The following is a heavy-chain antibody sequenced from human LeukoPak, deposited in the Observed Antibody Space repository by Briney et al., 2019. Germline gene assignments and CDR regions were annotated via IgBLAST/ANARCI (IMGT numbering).Heavy chain of an antibody. CDR3: AGVRGYSSSAAFDY. Sequence: SETLSLTCTVSGYSISSGYYWGWIRQPPGKGLEWIGSIYHSGSTYYNPSPKSRVTISVDTSKNQFSLNLSSVTAADTAVYYCAGVRGYSSSAAFDYWGQGTLVTVSS. CDR2: IYHSGST. J-gene: IGHJ4*02. CDR1: GYSISSGYY. V-gene: IGHV4-38-2*02. D-gene: IGHD6-6*01.